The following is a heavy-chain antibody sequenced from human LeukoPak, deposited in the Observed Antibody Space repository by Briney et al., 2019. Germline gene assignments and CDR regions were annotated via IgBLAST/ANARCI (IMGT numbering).Heavy chain of an antibody. D-gene: IGHD6-19*01. CDR3: ASLGGSGSSFDP. Sequence: GGSLRLSCAASGFTFSSYGMHWVRQAPGKGLEWVAVISYDGSNKYYADSVKGRFTISRDNAKNSLYLQMNSLRAEDTAVYYRASLGGSGSSFDPWGQGTLVTVSS. CDR2: ISYDGSNK. V-gene: IGHV3-30*03. CDR1: GFTFSSYG. J-gene: IGHJ5*02.